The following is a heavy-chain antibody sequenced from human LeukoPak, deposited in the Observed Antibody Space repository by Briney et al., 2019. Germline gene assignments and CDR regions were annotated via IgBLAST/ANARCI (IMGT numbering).Heavy chain of an antibody. Sequence: GGSLRLSCAASGFTFSSYGMHWVRQAPGKGLEWVAVISYDGSNKYYADSVKGRFTISRDNSKNTLYLQMNSLRAEDTAVYYCAKDEGAMVRGVIWKVFYGMGVWGQGTTVTVSS. CDR1: GFTFSSYG. J-gene: IGHJ6*02. CDR3: AKDEGAMVRGVIWKVFYGMGV. D-gene: IGHD3-10*01. V-gene: IGHV3-30*18. CDR2: ISYDGSNK.